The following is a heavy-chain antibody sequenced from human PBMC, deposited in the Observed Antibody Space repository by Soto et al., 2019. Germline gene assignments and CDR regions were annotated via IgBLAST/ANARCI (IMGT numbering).Heavy chain of an antibody. CDR2: VFYTGFT. D-gene: IGHD1-20*01. Sequence: SETLSLSCAVSGGSISGSYYYWGWLRQSPGRGPEWIGSVFYTGFTSYNPSLESRVSVSVDTSKNQFSLKVSAVTAADTAVYYCASSQKGYNWNYFDHWGQGALVTVSS. CDR3: ASSQKGYNWNYFDH. CDR1: GGSISGSYYY. V-gene: IGHV4-39*01. J-gene: IGHJ4*02.